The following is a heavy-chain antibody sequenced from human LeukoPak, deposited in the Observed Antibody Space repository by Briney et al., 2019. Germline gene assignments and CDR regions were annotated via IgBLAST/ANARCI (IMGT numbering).Heavy chain of an antibody. Sequence: SETLSLTCSVSGGSISNYYWSWLRQPPGKGLEWIGYSHYNGSPNYNPSLKSRVTISLDTSKNHFSLKLSSVTAADTAVYYCARGLYSGSYYDYWGQGTLVTASS. CDR1: GGSISNYY. V-gene: IGHV4-59*01. D-gene: IGHD1-26*01. CDR2: SHYNGSP. CDR3: ARGLYSGSYYDY. J-gene: IGHJ4*02.